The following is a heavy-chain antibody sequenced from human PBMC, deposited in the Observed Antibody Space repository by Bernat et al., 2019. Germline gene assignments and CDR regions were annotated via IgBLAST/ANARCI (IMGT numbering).Heavy chain of an antibody. CDR3: ARDLRQAGTDAFDI. V-gene: IGHV4-59*01. J-gene: IGHJ3*02. Sequence: QVQLQESGPGLVKPSETLSLTCTVSGGSISSYYWSWIRQPPGKGLEWIGYIYYSGSTNYNPSLKSRVTISVDTSKNQFPLKLSSVTAAYTAVYYCARDLRQAGTDAFDIWGQGTMVTVSS. D-gene: IGHD6-19*01. CDR2: IYYSGST. CDR1: GGSISSYY.